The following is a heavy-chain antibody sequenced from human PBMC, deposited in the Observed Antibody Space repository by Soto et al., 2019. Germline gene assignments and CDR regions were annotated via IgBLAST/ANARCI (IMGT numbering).Heavy chain of an antibody. CDR3: ARVGPWVPYYYDSSPYTFENWFDP. J-gene: IGHJ5*02. V-gene: IGHV4-38-2*01. CDR2: IYHGGST. Sequence: SETLSITCGVSGYSISSGYYWGWLRHPPGKVLEWILLIYHGGSTYYNPSLNSRVTLSIDMTNNHVSLILNSVTAADTAVYYCARVGPWVPYYYDSSPYTFENWFDPWGQGTLVTVSS. D-gene: IGHD3-22*01. CDR1: GYSISSGYY.